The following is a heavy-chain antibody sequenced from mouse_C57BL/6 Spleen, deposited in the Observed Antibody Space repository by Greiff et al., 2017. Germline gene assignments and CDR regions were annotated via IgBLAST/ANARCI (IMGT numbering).Heavy chain of an antibody. J-gene: IGHJ2*01. Sequence: VQLKESGAELVRPGASVKLSCTASGFNIKDDYMHWVKQRPEQGLEWIGWIDPENGDTEYASKFQGKATITADTSSNTAYLQLSRLTSEDTAVYYCTTYYGKDYWGQGTTLTVSS. CDR1: GFNIKDDY. CDR3: TTYYGKDY. CDR2: IDPENGDT. V-gene: IGHV14-4*01. D-gene: IGHD2-1*01.